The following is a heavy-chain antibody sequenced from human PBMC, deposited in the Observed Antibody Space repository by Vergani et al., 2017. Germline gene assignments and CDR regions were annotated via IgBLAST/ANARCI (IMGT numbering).Heavy chain of an antibody. D-gene: IGHD6-13*01. V-gene: IGHV4-59*01. J-gene: IGHJ5*02. Sequence: QVQLQESGPGLVKPSETLSLTCTVSGGSISSYYWSWIRQPPGKGLEWIWDIYYSGSTNYNPSLKSRVTISVDTAKNQFSLKLGSVTAADTAVYYCARDSMRIGAAGTWYNWFDPWGQGTLVTVSS. CDR3: ARDSMRIGAAGTWYNWFDP. CDR1: GGSISSYY. CDR2: IYYSGST.